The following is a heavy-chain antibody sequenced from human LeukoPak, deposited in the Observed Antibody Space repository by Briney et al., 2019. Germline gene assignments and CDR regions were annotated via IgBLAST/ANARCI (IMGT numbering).Heavy chain of an antibody. CDR1: GGSFSGYY. Sequence: SETLSLTCAVYGGSFSGYYWSWIRQPPGKGLEWIGEINHSGSTNYNPSLKSRVTISVDTSKNQFSLKLSSVTAADTAVYYCARGHGGFLRSRGWFDPWGQGTLVTVSS. CDR2: INHSGST. CDR3: ARGHGGFLRSRGWFDP. D-gene: IGHD3-10*01. V-gene: IGHV4-34*01. J-gene: IGHJ5*02.